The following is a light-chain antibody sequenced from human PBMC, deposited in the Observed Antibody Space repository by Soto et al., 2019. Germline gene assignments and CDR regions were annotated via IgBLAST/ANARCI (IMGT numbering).Light chain of an antibody. V-gene: IGKV1-5*01. J-gene: IGKJ1*01. CDR2: DAS. CDR3: QQYSTYSWT. Sequence: DIQMTQSPSTLPATAGDRVTITCRASQSISSWLAWYQHKPGKAPKLLMHDASSLESGVPSRFSGSASGTEFTLTISSLQPDDFATYFCQQYSTYSWTFGQGTKVDIK. CDR1: QSISSW.